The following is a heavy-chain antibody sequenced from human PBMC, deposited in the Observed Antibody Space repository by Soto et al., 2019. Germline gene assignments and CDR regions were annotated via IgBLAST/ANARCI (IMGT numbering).Heavy chain of an antibody. D-gene: IGHD4-4*01. CDR2: ISAYNGNT. J-gene: IGHJ6*02. V-gene: IGHV1-18*01. CDR1: GYTFTSYG. CDR3: ARDRKGHSVDYYYGMDV. Sequence: QVQLVQSGAEVKKPGASVKVSCKASGYTFTSYGISWVRQAPGQGLEWMGWISAYNGNTNYAQKIQGRVTMTTETSTSTAYMEVRSLRSDDTAVYYCARDRKGHSVDYYYGMDVWGQGTTVTVSS.